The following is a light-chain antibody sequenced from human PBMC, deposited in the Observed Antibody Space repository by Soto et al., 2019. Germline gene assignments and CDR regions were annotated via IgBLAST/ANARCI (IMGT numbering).Light chain of an antibody. Sequence: DSKRAQPPSSVHASVGDRVTITCRASQGISSALAWYQQRQGKXXTXXIYAASNLQNEVPSRFSGSGSGTDVTITISSLQPEDFEAYYCHQAKNFHWTFGQGTKVDI. V-gene: IGKV1-12*01. CDR2: AAS. J-gene: IGKJ1*01. CDR3: HQAKNFHWT. CDR1: QGISSA.